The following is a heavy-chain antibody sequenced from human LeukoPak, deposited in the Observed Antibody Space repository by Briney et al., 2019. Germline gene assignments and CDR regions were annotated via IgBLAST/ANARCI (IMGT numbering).Heavy chain of an antibody. CDR3: ASLLVLTGQDDAFDI. CDR1: GFTFSSYA. V-gene: IGHV4-59*01. Sequence: PGGSLRLSCAASGFTFSSYAMSWIRQPPGKGLEWIGYIYDSGNTNYNPSLKSRVTISVDTSENQFSLKLSAVTAADTAVYYCASLLVLTGQDDAFDIWGQGTMVTVSS. J-gene: IGHJ3*02. CDR2: IYDSGNT. D-gene: IGHD3-9*01.